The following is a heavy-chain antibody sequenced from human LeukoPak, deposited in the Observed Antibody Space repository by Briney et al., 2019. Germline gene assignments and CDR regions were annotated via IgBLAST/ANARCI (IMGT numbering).Heavy chain of an antibody. V-gene: IGHV4-59*01. CDR2: IYYSGSS. CDR3: AGRLTYSYAIDY. Sequence: PSETLSLTCTVSGGSISGYYWNWIRQSPGKGLEWIGHIYYSGSSSYNPSLSSRVTISVDTSKNQFSLRLSSVTAADTAMYYCAGRLTYSYAIDYWGQGTLVTVSS. J-gene: IGHJ4*02. CDR1: GGSISGYY. D-gene: IGHD5-18*01.